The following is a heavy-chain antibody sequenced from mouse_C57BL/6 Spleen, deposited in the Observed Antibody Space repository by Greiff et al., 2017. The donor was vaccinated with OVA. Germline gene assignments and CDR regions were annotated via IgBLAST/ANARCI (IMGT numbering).Heavy chain of an antibody. Sequence: EVKLVESGGGLVKPGGSLKLSCAASGFTFSSYAMSWVRQTPEKRLEWVATISDGGSYTYYPDNVKGRFTISRDKAKNNLYLQLSHLKSEDTAMYYGARDRSTMITGGYFDYWGQGTTLTVSS. CDR2: ISDGGSYT. J-gene: IGHJ2*01. CDR1: GFTFSSYA. CDR3: ARDRSTMITGGYFDY. D-gene: IGHD2-4*01. V-gene: IGHV5-4*01.